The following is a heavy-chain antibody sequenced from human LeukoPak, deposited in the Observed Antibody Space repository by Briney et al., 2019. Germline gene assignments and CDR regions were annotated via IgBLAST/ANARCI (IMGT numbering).Heavy chain of an antibody. CDR1: GFTFSSYW. D-gene: IGHD1-26*01. V-gene: IGHV3-7*01. CDR3: ARYRSGIVGATGYYYMDV. Sequence: PGGSLRLSCAASGFTFSSYWMSWVRQAPGKWLEWVANIKQDGSEKYYVDSVKGRFTISRDNAKNSLYLQMNSLRAEDTAVYYCARYRSGIVGATGYYYMDVWGKGTTVTVSS. CDR2: IKQDGSEK. J-gene: IGHJ6*03.